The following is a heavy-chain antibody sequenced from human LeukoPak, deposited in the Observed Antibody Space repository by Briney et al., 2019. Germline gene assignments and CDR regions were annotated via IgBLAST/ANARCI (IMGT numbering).Heavy chain of an antibody. D-gene: IGHD2-15*01. J-gene: IGHJ4*02. CDR3: ARGVVAAPQTFDY. CDR1: GGSISSATYY. V-gene: IGHV4-61*02. Sequence: SETLSLTCTVSGGSISSATYYWSWIRQPAGKGLEWIGRIYTGGSTDYNPSLKSRVTISVDTSKNQFSLKLSSVTAADTAVYYCARGVVAAPQTFDYWGQGTLVAVSS. CDR2: IYTGGST.